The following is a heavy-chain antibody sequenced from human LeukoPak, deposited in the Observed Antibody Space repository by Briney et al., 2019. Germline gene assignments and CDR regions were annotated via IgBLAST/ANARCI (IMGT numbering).Heavy chain of an antibody. Sequence: GGSLRLSCAVSGFTVGTYYMSWVRQAPGKGLEWVSVIYSGGGTYYADSVKGRFTISRDNSKNTLFLQMNSLRAEDTAAYYCARGRTPHSGWFNWFDPWGQGTLVTVSS. CDR3: ARGRTPHSGWFNWFDP. V-gene: IGHV3-53*01. CDR2: IYSGGGT. D-gene: IGHD6-19*01. J-gene: IGHJ5*02. CDR1: GFTVGTYY.